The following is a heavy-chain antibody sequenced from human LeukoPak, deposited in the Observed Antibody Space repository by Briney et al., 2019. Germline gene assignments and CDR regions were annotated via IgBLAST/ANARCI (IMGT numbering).Heavy chain of an antibody. Sequence: ASVKVSCKAFGYSFTSYGIRWVRQPPGQGLEWMGWISAYNGNTNYAQKFQGRVSMTTDTSTSTAYMELRSLRSDDTAVYYCARDWGYYDFWSGYPDMDVFDIWGQGTMVTVSS. D-gene: IGHD3-3*01. CDR2: ISAYNGNT. V-gene: IGHV1-18*01. CDR1: GYSFTSYG. J-gene: IGHJ3*02. CDR3: ARDWGYYDFWSGYPDMDVFDI.